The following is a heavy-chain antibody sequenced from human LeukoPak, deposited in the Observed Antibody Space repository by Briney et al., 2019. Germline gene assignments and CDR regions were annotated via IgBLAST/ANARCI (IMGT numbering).Heavy chain of an antibody. Sequence: GGSLRLPCAASGFTFSSYAMSWVRQAPGKGLEWVSAISGSGGSTYYADSVKGRFTISRDNSKNTLYLQMNSLRAEDTAVYYCAKSLTIFGVVMGGAFDIWGQGTMVTVSS. CDR3: AKSLTIFGVVMGGAFDI. D-gene: IGHD3-3*01. CDR2: ISGSGGST. J-gene: IGHJ3*02. V-gene: IGHV3-23*01. CDR1: GFTFSSYA.